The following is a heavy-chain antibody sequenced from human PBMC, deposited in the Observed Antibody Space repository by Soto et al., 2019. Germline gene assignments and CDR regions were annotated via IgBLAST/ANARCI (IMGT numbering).Heavy chain of an antibody. CDR1: GYSFSTHA. J-gene: IGHJ4*02. V-gene: IGHV1-3*01. CDR2: INSVNDHT. CDR3: ARNILGGTTDY. Sequence: ASVNVSCKASGYSFSTHAMHWVRQAPGQGLEWVGWINSVNDHTIYSEKFQGRVTITSDTSATTAYMELSSLTSEDTAIYYCARNILGGTTDYRAQGTLVTVSS. D-gene: IGHD1-7*01.